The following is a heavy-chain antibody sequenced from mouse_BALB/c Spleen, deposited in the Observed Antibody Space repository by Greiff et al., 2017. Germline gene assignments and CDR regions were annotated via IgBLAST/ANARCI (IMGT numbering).Heavy chain of an antibody. V-gene: IGHV1-87*01. CDR2: IYPGDGDT. CDR1: GYTFTSYW. CDR3: ARYLFITTDYYAMDY. Sequence: QVQLQQSGAELARPGASVKLSCKASGYTFTSYWMQWVKQRPGQGLEWIGAIYPGDGDTRYTQKFKGKATLTADKSSSTAYMQLSSLASEDSAVYYCARYLFITTDYYAMDYWGRGTSVTVSS. D-gene: IGHD1-1*01. J-gene: IGHJ4*01.